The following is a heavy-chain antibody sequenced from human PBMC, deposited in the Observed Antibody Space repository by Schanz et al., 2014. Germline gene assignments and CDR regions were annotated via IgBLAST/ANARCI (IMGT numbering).Heavy chain of an antibody. CDR2: IRSKAYGGTT. J-gene: IGHJ4*02. CDR3: NPWPFSGSYY. D-gene: IGHD1-26*01. Sequence: EVQLLESGGGLVQPGGSLRLSCAASGFTFSKAWMTWFRQAPGKGLEWVGFIRSKAYGGTTEYAASVKGRFTISRDDSKSIAYLQMNSLKTEDTAVYYCNPWPFSGSYYSGQGTLVTVSS. V-gene: IGHV3-49*03. CDR1: GFTFSKAW.